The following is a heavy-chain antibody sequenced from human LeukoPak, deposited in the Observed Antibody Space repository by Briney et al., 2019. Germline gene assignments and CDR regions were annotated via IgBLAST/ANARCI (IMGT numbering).Heavy chain of an antibody. Sequence: GGSLRLSCAASGFTFSNAWMSWVRQAPGKGLEWVGRIKSKTDGGTTDYAAPVKGRFTISRDDSKNTLYLQMNSLKTEDTAVYCCTTRGYCSGGSCYDYWGQGTLVTVSS. V-gene: IGHV3-15*01. CDR1: GFTFSNAW. CDR2: IKSKTDGGTT. J-gene: IGHJ4*02. D-gene: IGHD2-15*01. CDR3: TTRGYCSGGSCYDY.